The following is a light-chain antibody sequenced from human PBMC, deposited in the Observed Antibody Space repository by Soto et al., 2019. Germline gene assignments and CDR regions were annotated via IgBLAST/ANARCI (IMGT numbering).Light chain of an antibody. V-gene: IGLV2-14*01. CDR2: EVS. CDR1: SSDIGSNNY. J-gene: IGLJ3*02. Sequence: QSALTQHASVSGSPGQSITISCTGTSSDIGSNNYVSWFQQRPGKAPTLIIYEVSNRPSGVSTHFSGSKSGNTASLTISGLLPEDAAEYYCSSYTTTTRLFGGGTKLTVL. CDR3: SSYTTTTRL.